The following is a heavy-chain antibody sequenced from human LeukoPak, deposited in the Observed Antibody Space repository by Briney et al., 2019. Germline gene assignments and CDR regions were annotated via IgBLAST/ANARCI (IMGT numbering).Heavy chain of an antibody. D-gene: IGHD5-24*01. Sequence: GSLRLSCATSGFTFSDYYMSWIRQAPGKGLEWVSYISSSGSTIYYADSVKGRFTISRDNAKNSLYLQMNSLRAEDTAVYYCARVNVGYNYFFDYWGQGTLVTVSS. J-gene: IGHJ4*02. CDR1: GFTFSDYY. CDR2: ISSSGSTI. V-gene: IGHV3-11*01. CDR3: ARVNVGYNYFFDY.